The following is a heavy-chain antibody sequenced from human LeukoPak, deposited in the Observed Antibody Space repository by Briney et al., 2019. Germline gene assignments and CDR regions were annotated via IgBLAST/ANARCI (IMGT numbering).Heavy chain of an antibody. CDR3: ARGFSGYSLHY. D-gene: IGHD5-12*01. V-gene: IGHV4-34*01. J-gene: IGHJ4*02. Sequence: NHSGSTNYNPSLKSQVTISVDTSKNQFSLKLSSVTAADTAVYYCARGFSGYSLHYWGQGTLVTVSS. CDR2: NHSGST.